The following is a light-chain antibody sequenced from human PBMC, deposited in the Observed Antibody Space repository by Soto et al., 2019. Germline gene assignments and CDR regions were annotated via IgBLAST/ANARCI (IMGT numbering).Light chain of an antibody. V-gene: IGKV3-20*01. CDR2: GAS. CDR3: HQYDNSPLT. CDR1: QSVRSK. J-gene: IGKJ4*01. Sequence: EIVMTQSPANLSVSPGERATLSCRASQSVRSKLAWYHEKPGHAAXXLXXGASSRATGIPDRFSGGGSGTDFTLTISRLEPEDFALYYCHQYDNSPLTFGGGTKV.